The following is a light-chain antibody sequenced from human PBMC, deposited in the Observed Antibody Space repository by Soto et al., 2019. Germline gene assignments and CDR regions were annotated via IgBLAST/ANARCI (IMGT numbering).Light chain of an antibody. CDR1: SSNIGAGYD. Sequence: QSALTQPPSVSGAPGQRVTISCTGSSSNIGAGYDVHWYQQLPGTAPKLLIYVNNARPPGVPDRFSGSKSGTSASLAITGLQAEDEADYYCQSYDNSLSGPYVFGTGTKVTVL. J-gene: IGLJ1*01. V-gene: IGLV1-40*01. CDR2: VNN. CDR3: QSYDNSLSGPYV.